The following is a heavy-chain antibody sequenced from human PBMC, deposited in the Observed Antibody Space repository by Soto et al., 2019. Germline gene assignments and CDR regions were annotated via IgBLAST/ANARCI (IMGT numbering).Heavy chain of an antibody. D-gene: IGHD2-15*01. CDR2: ISSSGSTI. V-gene: IGHV3-11*01. CDR3: ARPVEVVSRFVGSGGLDV. J-gene: IGHJ6*02. Sequence: QVQLVESGGGLVKPGGSLRLSCAASGFTFSDYYMSWIRQAPGKGLEWVSYISSSGSTIFYADSVKGRFTISKDNAKNSLYLQMNSLRAEDTAVYYCARPVEVVSRFVGSGGLDVWGQGTTVTVSS. CDR1: GFTFSDYY.